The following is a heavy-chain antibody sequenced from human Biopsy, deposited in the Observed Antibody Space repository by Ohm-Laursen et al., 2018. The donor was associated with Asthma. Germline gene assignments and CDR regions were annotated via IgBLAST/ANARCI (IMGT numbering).Heavy chain of an antibody. CDR1: GGSFSSNY. Sequence: SETLSLTCAVYGGSFSSNYWSWIRQSPEKGLEWIGETNERGVTNNNPSLKSRVIISIDTYWNRVSLKLTSVTAADTAVYYCARHDHRWDTYADFWGQGTLVTVSS. J-gene: IGHJ4*02. D-gene: IGHD2-2*01. CDR3: ARHDHRWDTYADF. V-gene: IGHV4-34*01. CDR2: TNERGVT.